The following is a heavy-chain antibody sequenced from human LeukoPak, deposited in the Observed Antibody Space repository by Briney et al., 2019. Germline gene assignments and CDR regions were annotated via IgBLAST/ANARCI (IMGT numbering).Heavy chain of an antibody. J-gene: IGHJ4*02. V-gene: IGHV3-30*18. CDR2: ISYDGSNK. Sequence: GGSLRLSCAASGFTFSSYAMSWVRQAPGKGLEWVAVISYDGSNKYYADSVKGRFTISRDNSKNTLYLQMNSLRAEDTAVYYCAKISTRLVAAAGTAPLDYWGQGTLVTVSS. CDR3: AKISTRLVAAAGTAPLDY. CDR1: GFTFSSYA. D-gene: IGHD6-13*01.